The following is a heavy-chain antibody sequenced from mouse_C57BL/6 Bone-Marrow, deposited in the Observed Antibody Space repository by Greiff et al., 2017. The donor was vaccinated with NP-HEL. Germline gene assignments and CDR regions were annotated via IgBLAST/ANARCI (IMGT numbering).Heavy chain of an antibody. V-gene: IGHV1-39*01. D-gene: IGHD1-1*01. Sequence: EVQRVESGPELVKPGASVKISCKASGYSFTDYIMNWVKQSNGKSLEWIGVINPNYGTTSYNQKFKGKATLTVDQSSSTAYMQLNSLTSEDSAVYYCARSLYYYGSSYWYFDVWGTGTTVTVSS. J-gene: IGHJ1*03. CDR3: ARSLYYYGSSYWYFDV. CDR1: GYSFTDYI. CDR2: INPNYGTT.